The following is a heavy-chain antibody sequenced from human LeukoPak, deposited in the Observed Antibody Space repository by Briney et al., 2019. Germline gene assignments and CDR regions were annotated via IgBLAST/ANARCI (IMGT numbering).Heavy chain of an antibody. V-gene: IGHV1-3*01. CDR3: ANPRYDSSGYYYVD. D-gene: IGHD3-22*01. Sequence: ASVKVSCKASGYTFTGYPIHWMRLAPGQRLEWMGWINAGSGNTKYSPEFQGRVTITRDTSASTAYMELSSLRSEDTAVYYCANPRYDSSGYYYVDWGQGTLVTVSS. CDR2: INAGSGNT. CDR1: GYTFTGYP. J-gene: IGHJ4*02.